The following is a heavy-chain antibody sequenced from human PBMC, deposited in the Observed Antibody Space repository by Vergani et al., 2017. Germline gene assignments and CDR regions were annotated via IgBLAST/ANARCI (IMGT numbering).Heavy chain of an antibody. J-gene: IGHJ3*02. Sequence: QVQLVQSGAEVKKPGASVKVSCKASGGTFSSYAISWVRQAPGQGLEWMGRIIPILGIANYAQKFQGRVTLTADKSTSTAYMELSSLRAEDTAVYYGARSEADAFDIWGEGTMVTVSS. V-gene: IGHV1-69*04. CDR1: GGTFSSYA. CDR2: IIPILGIA. CDR3: ARSEADAFDI.